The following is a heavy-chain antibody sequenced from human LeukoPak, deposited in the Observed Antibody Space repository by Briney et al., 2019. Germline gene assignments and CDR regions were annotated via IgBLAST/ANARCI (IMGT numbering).Heavy chain of an antibody. J-gene: IGHJ4*02. CDR1: GDSINSLDL. V-gene: IGHV4-4*02. D-gene: IGHD3-22*01. CDR3: VTYYFDSSGPKKNY. CDR2: MYLSGTT. Sequence: SGTLSLTCTVSGDSINSLDLWSWVRQPPGKGLEWIGEMYLSGTTHSNPSVKSRVTISIDESKNQFFLNLSSVTAADTAVYYCVTYYFDSSGPKKNYWGQGTLVTVSS.